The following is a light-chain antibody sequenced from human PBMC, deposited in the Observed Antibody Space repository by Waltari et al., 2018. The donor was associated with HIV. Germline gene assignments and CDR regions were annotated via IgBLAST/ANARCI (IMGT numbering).Light chain of an antibody. CDR1: QSISNY. Sequence: DIQMTQSPSSLSASVGDRVTIACRASQSISNYLNWYQRKPGKAPNLLIYGASSLQSVVPSRFSGSGSGTDFTLTISSLQPEDFVTYYCQQSYTPPRTFGQGTKVEIK. V-gene: IGKV1-39*01. CDR2: GAS. J-gene: IGKJ2*02. CDR3: QQSYTPPRT.